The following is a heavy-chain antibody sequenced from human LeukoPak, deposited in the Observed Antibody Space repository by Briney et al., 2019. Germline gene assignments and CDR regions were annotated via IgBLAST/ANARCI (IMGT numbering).Heavy chain of an antibody. J-gene: IGHJ4*02. CDR2: INSDGSWT. Sequence: LVWLSHINSDGSWTSYADSVNGRFTISKDNAKNTVYLQMNSLRAEDTAVYYCVSFYETYWGRGTLVTVSS. V-gene: IGHV3-74*01. D-gene: IGHD2/OR15-2a*01. CDR3: VSFYETY.